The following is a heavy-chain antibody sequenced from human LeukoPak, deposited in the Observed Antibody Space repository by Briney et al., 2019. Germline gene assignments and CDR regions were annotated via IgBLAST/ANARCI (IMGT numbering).Heavy chain of an antibody. CDR1: GFTFSSYW. Sequence: GRSLRLSCAASGFTFSSYWMHWVRQAPGKGLVWVSRINSDGSSTSYADSVKGRFTISRDNAKNTLYLQMNSLRAEDTAVYYCARLYDYGDYVDYWGQGTLVTVSS. J-gene: IGHJ4*02. CDR3: ARLYDYGDYVDY. D-gene: IGHD4-17*01. V-gene: IGHV3-74*01. CDR2: INSDGSST.